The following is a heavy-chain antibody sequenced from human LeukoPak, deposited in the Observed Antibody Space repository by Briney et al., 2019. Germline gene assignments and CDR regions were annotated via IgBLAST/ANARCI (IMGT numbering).Heavy chain of an antibody. CDR1: GYSFTSYW. J-gene: IGHJ5*02. D-gene: IGHD2-21*02. Sequence: GESLKISCKGSGYSFTSYWIGWVRQMLGKGLEWMGIIYPGDSDTRYNPSFQGQVTISADKSIGTAYLQWSSLKASDTAMYYCARRLCGGDCYPNWFDPWGQGTLVTVSS. CDR2: IYPGDSDT. V-gene: IGHV5-51*01. CDR3: ARRLCGGDCYPNWFDP.